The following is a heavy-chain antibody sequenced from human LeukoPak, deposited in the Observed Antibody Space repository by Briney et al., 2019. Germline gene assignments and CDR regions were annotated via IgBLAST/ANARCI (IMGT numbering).Heavy chain of an antibody. CDR2: IYHSGST. CDR3: ARAGGMPRAFDI. J-gene: IGHJ3*02. CDR1: GYSISSGYY. D-gene: IGHD3-16*01. V-gene: IGHV4-38-2*02. Sequence: SETLSLTCTVSGYSISSGYYWGWIRQPPGKGLEWIGYIYHSGSTYYNPSLKSRVTISVDTSKNQFSLKLSSVTAADTAVYYCARAGGMPRAFDIWGQGTMVTVSS.